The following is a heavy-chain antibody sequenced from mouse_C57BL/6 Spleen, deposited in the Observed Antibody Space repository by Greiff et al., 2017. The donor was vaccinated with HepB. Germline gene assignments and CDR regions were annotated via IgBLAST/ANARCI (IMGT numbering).Heavy chain of an antibody. V-gene: IGHV1-82*01. CDR2: IYPGDGDT. Sequence: VKLQESGPELVKPGASVKISCKASGYAFSSSWMNWVKQRPGKGLEWIGRIYPGDGDTNYNGKFKGKATLTADKSSSTAYMQLSSLTSADSAVYFCARDYYSNYESGKDFDYWGQGTTLTVSS. J-gene: IGHJ2*01. CDR1: GYAFSSSW. CDR3: ARDYYSNYESGKDFDY. D-gene: IGHD2-5*01.